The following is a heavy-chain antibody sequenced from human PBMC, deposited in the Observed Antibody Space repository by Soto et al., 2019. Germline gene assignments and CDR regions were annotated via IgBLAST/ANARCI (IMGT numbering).Heavy chain of an antibody. Sequence: GGSLRLSCAASGFTFSSYSMNWVRQAPGKGLEWVSSISSSGDGTYYADSVKGRFTISRDNSNHSLDLQLNSLRGEDTAMYYCARDMYSSDYFVKWFEPWGQGTLVTVSS. CDR3: ARDMYSSDYFVKWFEP. D-gene: IGHD6-19*01. CDR2: ISSSGDGT. V-gene: IGHV3-21*01. CDR1: GFTFSSYS. J-gene: IGHJ5*02.